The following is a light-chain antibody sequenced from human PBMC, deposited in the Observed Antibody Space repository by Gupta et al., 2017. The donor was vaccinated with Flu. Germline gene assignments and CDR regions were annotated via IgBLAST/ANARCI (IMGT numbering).Light chain of an antibody. J-gene: IGKJ2*03. CDR1: QGVSTSY. CDR2: GTS. CDR3: QQFGGPQLFS. Sequence: EILLPQSPGTLSLSPGERATLSCRASQGVSTSYLAWYQQKPGQAPRLLIYGTSSRATGIPDRYSGSGSGTDFTLTISRLEPEDFAVYYCQQFGGPQLFSFGQGTKLEIK. V-gene: IGKV3-20*01.